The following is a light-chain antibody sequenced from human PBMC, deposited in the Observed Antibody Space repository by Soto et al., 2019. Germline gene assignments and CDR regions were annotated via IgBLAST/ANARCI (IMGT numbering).Light chain of an antibody. CDR3: QQYNSYPVT. V-gene: IGKV1-5*03. J-gene: IGKJ2*01. CDR1: QSISNW. CDR2: KAS. Sequence: DIQMTQSPSTLSASVGDRVTITCRASQSISNWLAWYQQKPGKAPNLLIYKASTLESGVPSRFSGSGSGTEFTLTISSLQPDDFATYYCQQYNSYPVTFGQGTKVDIK.